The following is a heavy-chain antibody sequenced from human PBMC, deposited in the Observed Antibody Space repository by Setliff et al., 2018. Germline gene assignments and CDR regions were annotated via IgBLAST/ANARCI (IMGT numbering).Heavy chain of an antibody. V-gene: IGHV4-38-2*01. J-gene: IGHJ3*01. CDR1: GASITSGHY. D-gene: IGHD1-1*01. CDR2: IYHRGRT. CDR3: ASPRRDDLDTPFDAFDL. Sequence: SETLSLTCGVSGASITSGHYWGWIRQPPGKGLEWIATIYHRGRTYYNPSLDSRVTISLDTSKNQYSLRLRSVTAADTAVYYCASPRRDDLDTPFDAFDLWGQGTKVTVSS.